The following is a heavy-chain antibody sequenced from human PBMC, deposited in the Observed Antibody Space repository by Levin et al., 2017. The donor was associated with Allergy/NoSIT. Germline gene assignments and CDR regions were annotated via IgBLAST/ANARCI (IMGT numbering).Heavy chain of an antibody. J-gene: IGHJ4*02. CDR2: IYPRDSDT. Sequence: GASVKVSCKASGYFFNSHWIGWVRQKSENGLEWMGVIYPRDSDTIYNPSFQGHVSISADTSTDTTYLQWDSLEASDTATYYCVTPRGFCAGGTCHPADWGQGTLVTVSS. CDR1: GYFFNSHW. CDR3: VTPRGFCAGGTCHPAD. V-gene: IGHV5-51*01. D-gene: IGHD2-8*02.